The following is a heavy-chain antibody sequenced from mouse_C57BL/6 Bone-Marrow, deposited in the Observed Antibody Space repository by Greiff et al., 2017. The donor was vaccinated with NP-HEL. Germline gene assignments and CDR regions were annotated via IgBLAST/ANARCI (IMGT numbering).Heavy chain of an antibody. J-gene: IGHJ4*01. CDR3: TTPYYGSSYVYAMDY. Sequence: VQLKESGAELVRPGASVKLSCTASGFNIKDDYMHWVKQRPEQGLEWIGWIDPENGDTEYASKFQGKATITADTSSNTAYLQLSSLTSEDTAVYYCTTPYYGSSYVYAMDYWGRGTSVTVSS. CDR1: GFNIKDDY. CDR2: IDPENGDT. D-gene: IGHD1-1*01. V-gene: IGHV14-4*01.